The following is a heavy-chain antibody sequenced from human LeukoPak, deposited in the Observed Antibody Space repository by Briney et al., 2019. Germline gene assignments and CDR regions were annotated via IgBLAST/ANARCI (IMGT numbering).Heavy chain of an antibody. CDR2: ISGNGGKT. V-gene: IGHV3-23*01. D-gene: IGHD6-19*01. J-gene: IGHJ4*02. CDR3: AKERSSGWPFDY. Sequence: GGAPRLSWAASGFTLCSYSLSLGRQAPRKGVEWVSGISGNGGKTHYADSVKGRFTISRDNSKNTLYLQMNSLRADDTAVYYCAKERSSGWPFDYWGQGTLVTVSS. CDR1: GFTLCSYS.